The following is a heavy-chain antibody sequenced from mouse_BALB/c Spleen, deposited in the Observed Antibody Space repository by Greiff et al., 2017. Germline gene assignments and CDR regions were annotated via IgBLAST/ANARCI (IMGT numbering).Heavy chain of an antibody. CDR1: GFTFSDYY. V-gene: IGHV5-4*02. CDR2: ISDGGSYT. CDR3: ARDYYVQYYYAMDY. Sequence: EVHLVESGGGLVKPGGSLKLSCAASGFTFSDYYMYWVRQTPEKRLEWVATISDGGSYTYYPDSVKGRFTISRDNAKNNLYLQMSSLKSEDTAMYYCARDYYVQYYYAMDYWGQGTSVTVSS. J-gene: IGHJ4*01. D-gene: IGHD1-1*01.